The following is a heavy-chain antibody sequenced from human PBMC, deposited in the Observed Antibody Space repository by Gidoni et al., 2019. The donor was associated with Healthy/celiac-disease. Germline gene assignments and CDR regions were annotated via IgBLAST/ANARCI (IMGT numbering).Heavy chain of an antibody. CDR2: IKSKTDGGTT. J-gene: IGHJ4*02. CDR3: TTDLTYYYDSSGYRLFDY. Sequence: EVQLVESGGGLVKPGGSLRLSCAASGFTFSHAWMHWVRQAPGKGLEWVGRIKSKTDGGTTDYAAPVKGRFTISRDDSKNTLYLQMNSLKTEDTAVYYCTTDLTYYYDSSGYRLFDYWGQGTLVTVSS. CDR1: GFTFSHAW. V-gene: IGHV3-15*01. D-gene: IGHD3-22*01.